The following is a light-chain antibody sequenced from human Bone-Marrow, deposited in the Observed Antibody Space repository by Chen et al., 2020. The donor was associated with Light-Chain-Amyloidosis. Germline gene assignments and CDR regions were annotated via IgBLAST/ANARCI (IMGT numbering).Light chain of an antibody. CDR1: LSVSNNY. V-gene: IGKV3-20*01. CDR2: DAS. CDR3: HQYGSSPHT. J-gene: IGKJ4*01. Sequence: EIVLTQSPVTLSLSPWEGATLSCRASLSVSNNYLAWYQQKPGQAPRLLIYDASTRASGIPNRFRGSGSGADFTLTITRLDPEDFVMYYCHQYGSSPHTFGGGTTVEIK.